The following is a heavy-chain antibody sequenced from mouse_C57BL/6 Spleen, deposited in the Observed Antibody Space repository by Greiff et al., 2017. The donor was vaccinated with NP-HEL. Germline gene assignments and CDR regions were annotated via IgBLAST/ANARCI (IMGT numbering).Heavy chain of an antibody. Sequence: VQLQQPGTELVKPGASVKLSCKASGYTFTSYWMHWVKQRPGQGLEWIGNINPSNGGTNYNEKFKSKATLTVDKSSSTSYMQISSLTSEDSAVYYCARCSTSYYFDYWGQGTTLTVSS. J-gene: IGHJ2*01. D-gene: IGHD5-1*01. V-gene: IGHV1-53*01. CDR2: INPSNGGT. CDR1: GYTFTSYW. CDR3: ARCSTSYYFDY.